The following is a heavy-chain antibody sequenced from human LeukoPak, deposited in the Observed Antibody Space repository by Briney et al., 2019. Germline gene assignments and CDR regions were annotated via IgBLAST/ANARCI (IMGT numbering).Heavy chain of an antibody. CDR1: GLTFSSYW. CDR3: AREDSGTDAFDI. D-gene: IGHD1-1*01. J-gene: IGHJ3*02. CDR2: IKQDGSEK. Sequence: GGSLRLSCVASGLTFSSYWMHWVRQDPRKGLVWVANIKQDGSEKYYVDSVKGRFTISRDNAKNSLYLQMNSLRAEDTAVYYCAREDSGTDAFDIWGQGTMVTVSS. V-gene: IGHV3-7*01.